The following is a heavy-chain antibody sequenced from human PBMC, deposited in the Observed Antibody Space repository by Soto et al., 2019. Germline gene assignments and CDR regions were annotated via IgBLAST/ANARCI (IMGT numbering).Heavy chain of an antibody. CDR2: ISASGGST. V-gene: IGHV3-23*01. CDR3: AKHFDSGCPDY. D-gene: IGHD6-19*01. Sequence: EVQLLESGGGLVQPGGSLRLSCAASGFTFSSYALSWVRQAPGKGLEWVSIISASGGSTFYADSVKGRCTISRDNSKNTLYLQMNNLRAEDTAVYYCAKHFDSGCPDYWGQGTLVTVSS. J-gene: IGHJ4*02. CDR1: GFTFSSYA.